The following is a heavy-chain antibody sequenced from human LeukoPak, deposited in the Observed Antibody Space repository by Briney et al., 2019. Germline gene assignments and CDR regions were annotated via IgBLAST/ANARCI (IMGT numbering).Heavy chain of an antibody. CDR3: ARGRPPIAVAGYYYYYYMDV. CDR1: GGSFSGYY. CDR2: INHSGST. J-gene: IGHJ6*03. V-gene: IGHV4-34*01. D-gene: IGHD6-19*01. Sequence: SETLSLTCAVYGGSFSGYYWSWIRQPPGKGLDWIGEINHSGSTNYNPSLKSRVTISVDTSKNQFSLKLSSVTAADTAVYYCARGRPPIAVAGYYYYYYMDVWGKGTTATVSS.